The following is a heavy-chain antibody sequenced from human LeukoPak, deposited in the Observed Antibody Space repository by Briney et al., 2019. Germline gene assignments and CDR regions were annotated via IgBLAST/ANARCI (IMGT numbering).Heavy chain of an antibody. CDR3: ARESIVVVPTTMDDASDI. Sequence: GGSLRLSCAASGFTFSSYGMHWVRQAPGKGLEWVAVVWYDGSNKYYADSVKGRFTISRDNSKNTLYLQTNSLRVEDTAVYYCARESIVVVPTTMDDASDIWGQGTMVTVSS. CDR2: VWYDGSNK. CDR1: GFTFSSYG. J-gene: IGHJ3*02. D-gene: IGHD2-2*01. V-gene: IGHV3-33*01.